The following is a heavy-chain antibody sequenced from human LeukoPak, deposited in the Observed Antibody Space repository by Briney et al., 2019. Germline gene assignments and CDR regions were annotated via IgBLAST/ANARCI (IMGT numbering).Heavy chain of an antibody. D-gene: IGHD1-26*01. Sequence: ASQTLPLTCTVSGGSISSYYWSWIRQPPGKGLEWIGYFYYSGSTNYNPSLKSRVTISVDTSKNQFSLKLSSVTAADTAVYYCARGRRGNWFDPWGQGTLVTVSS. J-gene: IGHJ5*02. CDR1: GGSISSYY. CDR2: FYYSGST. V-gene: IGHV4-59*01. CDR3: ARGRRGNWFDP.